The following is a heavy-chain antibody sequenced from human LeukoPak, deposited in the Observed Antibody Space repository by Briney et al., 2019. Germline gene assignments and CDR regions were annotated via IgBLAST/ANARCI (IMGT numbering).Heavy chain of an antibody. V-gene: IGHV3-23*01. J-gene: IGHJ4*02. Sequence: GGSLRLSCAASGFTFSRLAMTWVRQAPGKGLEWVSTISASGPYYADAVRGRFTISRDDSRNTLSLQMDSLRAEDTAVYYCAKDHESDGYPCLDHWGLGTLVTVSS. CDR1: GFTFSRLA. CDR3: AKDHESDGYPCLDH. D-gene: IGHD2-21*01. CDR2: ISASGP.